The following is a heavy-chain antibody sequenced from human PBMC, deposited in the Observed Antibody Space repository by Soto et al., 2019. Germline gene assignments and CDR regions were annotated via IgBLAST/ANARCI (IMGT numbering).Heavy chain of an antibody. CDR2: ISAYNGNT. D-gene: IGHD6-13*01. CDR3: ARDTHGLAAVVIWYYYGMDV. V-gene: IGHV1-18*01. CDR1: GYTFTSYG. Sequence: QVQLVQSGAEVKKPGASVKVSCKASGYTFTSYGISWVRQAPGQGLEWMGWISAYNGNTNYAQKLQGRVTMTTDTSTSTAYMELRSLRSDDTAVYYCARDTHGLAAVVIWYYYGMDVWGQGTTVTVSS. J-gene: IGHJ6*02.